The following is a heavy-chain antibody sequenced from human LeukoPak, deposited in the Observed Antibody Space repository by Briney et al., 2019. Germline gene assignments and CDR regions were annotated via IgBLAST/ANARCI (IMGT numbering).Heavy chain of an antibody. V-gene: IGHV3-23*01. D-gene: IGHD5-12*01. Sequence: GGSLRLSCAASGFTFGSYAMSWVRQAPGKGLEWVSAISGSGGSTYYADSVKGRFTISRDNSKNTLYLQMNSLRAEDTAVYYCAKDRARGYEFDYWGQGTLVTVSS. CDR1: GFTFGSYA. J-gene: IGHJ4*02. CDR3: AKDRARGYEFDY. CDR2: ISGSGGST.